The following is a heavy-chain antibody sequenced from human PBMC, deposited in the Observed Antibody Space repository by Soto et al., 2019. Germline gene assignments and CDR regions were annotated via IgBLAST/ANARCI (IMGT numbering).Heavy chain of an antibody. Sequence: PGGSLRLSCAASGFTFSSYAMSWVRQAPGKGLEWVSAISGSGGSTYYADSVKGRFTISRDNSKNTLYLQMNSLRAEDTAVYYCAKDQDHYYDSSGYFDYWGQGTLVTVSS. CDR2: ISGSGGST. CDR3: AKDQDHYYDSSGYFDY. D-gene: IGHD3-22*01. V-gene: IGHV3-23*01. J-gene: IGHJ4*02. CDR1: GFTFSSYA.